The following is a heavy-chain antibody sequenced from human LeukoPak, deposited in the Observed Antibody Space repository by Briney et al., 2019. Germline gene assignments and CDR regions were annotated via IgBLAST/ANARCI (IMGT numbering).Heavy chain of an antibody. CDR1: GGSISSYY. V-gene: IGHV4-59*01. CDR2: IYYSGST. D-gene: IGHD2-21*02. J-gene: IGHJ4*02. CDR3: ARGGTATDYFDY. Sequence: SETLSLTCTVSGGSISSYYWSWIRQPPGKGLEWTGYIYYSGSTNYNPSLKSRVTISVDTSKNQFSLKLSSVTAADTAVYYCARGGTATDYFDYWGQGTLVTVSS.